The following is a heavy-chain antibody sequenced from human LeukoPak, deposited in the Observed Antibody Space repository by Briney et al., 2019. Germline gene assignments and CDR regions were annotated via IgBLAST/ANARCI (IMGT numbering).Heavy chain of an antibody. CDR2: ISSSSSTI. V-gene: IGHV3-48*02. D-gene: IGHD1-26*01. J-gene: IGHJ4*02. CDR3: ASNYLYSGSSGIYFDY. CDR1: GFTFSSYS. Sequence: GGSLRLSCAASGFTFSSYSMNWVRQAPGKGLEWVSYISSSSSTIYYADSVKGRFTISRDNAKNSLYLQMSSLRDEDTAVYYCASNYLYSGSSGIYFDYWGQGTLVTVSS.